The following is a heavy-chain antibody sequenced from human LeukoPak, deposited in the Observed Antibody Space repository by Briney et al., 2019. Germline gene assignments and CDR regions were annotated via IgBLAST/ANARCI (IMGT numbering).Heavy chain of an antibody. J-gene: IGHJ4*02. CDR1: GFTLSSYA. CDR3: ARHSSSFWDY. CDR2: ISYDGSNK. Sequence: GGSLRLSCAASGFTLSSYAMHWVRQAPGKGLEWVAVISYDGSNKYYADSVKGRFTISRDNSKNTLYLQMNSLRAEDTAVYYCARHSSSFWDYWGQGTLVAVSS. D-gene: IGHD6-6*01. V-gene: IGHV3-30-3*01.